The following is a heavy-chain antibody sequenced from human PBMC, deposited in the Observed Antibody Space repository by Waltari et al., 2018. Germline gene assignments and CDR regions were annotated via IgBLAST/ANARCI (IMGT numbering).Heavy chain of an antibody. Sequence: QVQLQESGPGLVKPSETLSLTCTVSGVSISSHYWSWIRQPPGKGLEWIGYIYYSGSTNYNPSLKSRVTISVDTSKNQFSLKLSSGTAADTAVYYCASGGRWLQCVWGKGTLVTVSS. J-gene: IGHJ4*02. CDR3: ASGGRWLQCV. CDR2: IYYSGST. CDR1: GVSISSHY. D-gene: IGHD3-16*01. V-gene: IGHV4-59*11.